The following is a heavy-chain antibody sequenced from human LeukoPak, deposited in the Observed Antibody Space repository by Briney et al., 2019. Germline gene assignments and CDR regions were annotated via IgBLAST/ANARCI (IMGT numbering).Heavy chain of an antibody. Sequence: SETLSLTCTVSGGSISSYDWSWIRQPPGKGLEWIGYIYYSGSTNYNPSLKSRVTISVDTSKNQFSLKLSSVTAADTAVYYCARNSYGYEGYFDYWGQGTLVTVSS. D-gene: IGHD5-18*01. V-gene: IGHV4-59*01. CDR1: GGSISSYD. J-gene: IGHJ4*02. CDR2: IYYSGST. CDR3: ARNSYGYEGYFDY.